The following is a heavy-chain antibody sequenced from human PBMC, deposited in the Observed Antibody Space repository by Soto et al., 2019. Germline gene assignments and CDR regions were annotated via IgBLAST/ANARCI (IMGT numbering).Heavy chain of an antibody. D-gene: IGHD6-13*01. V-gene: IGHV3-30-3*01. J-gene: IGHJ4*02. Sequence: QVQLVESGGGVVQPGRSLRLSCAASGYTFSTHAMHWVRQAPGKGLECVAIVSFDGSNKYYADSVKGRFTISRDNSKNSLSLQMSGLTPEDTAVYYCARDQTGIATTGGGRIVHWCQGTRVTVSS. CDR1: GYTFSTHA. CDR3: ARDQTGIATTGGGRIVH. CDR2: VSFDGSNK.